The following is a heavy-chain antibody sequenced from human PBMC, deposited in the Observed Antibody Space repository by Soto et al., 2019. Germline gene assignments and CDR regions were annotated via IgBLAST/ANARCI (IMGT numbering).Heavy chain of an antibody. D-gene: IGHD6-13*01. J-gene: IGHJ6*02. CDR3: ASSSIAAAPYGMDV. Sequence: ASVKVSCKASGDSLDRCAMHWVRQANGQRLEWMGWINAGNGNTKYSQKFQGRVTITRDTSASTAYMELSSLRSEDTAVYYCASSSIAAAPYGMDVWGQGTTVTVSS. CDR2: INAGNGNT. V-gene: IGHV1-3*01. CDR1: GDSLDRCA.